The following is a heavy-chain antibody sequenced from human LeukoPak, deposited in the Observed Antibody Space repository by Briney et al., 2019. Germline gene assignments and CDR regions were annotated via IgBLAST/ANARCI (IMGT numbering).Heavy chain of an antibody. Sequence: GGSLRLFCAASGFTFSSYSMNWVRQAPGKGLEWVSYISSSSSTIYYADSVKGRFTISRDNAKNSLYLQMNSLRDEDTAVYYCARVLYYYDSSGYSPMRYYYYYGMDVWGQGTTVTVSS. D-gene: IGHD3-22*01. V-gene: IGHV3-48*02. CDR1: GFTFSSYS. CDR3: ARVLYYYDSSGYSPMRYYYYYGMDV. CDR2: ISSSSSTI. J-gene: IGHJ6*02.